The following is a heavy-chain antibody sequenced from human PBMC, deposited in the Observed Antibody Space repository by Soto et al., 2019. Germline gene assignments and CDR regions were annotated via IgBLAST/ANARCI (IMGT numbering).Heavy chain of an antibody. J-gene: IGHJ4*02. D-gene: IGHD3-22*01. CDR2: IYYSGST. V-gene: IGHV4-39*01. Sequence: PSETLSLTCTVSGGSICSSSYYWGWIRQPPGKGLEWIGSIYYSGSTYYNPSLKSRVTISVDTSKNQFSLKLSSVTAADTAVYYCARPYYDSSGYYPYYFDYWGQGTLVTVSS. CDR3: ARPYYDSSGYYPYYFDY. CDR1: GGSICSSSYY.